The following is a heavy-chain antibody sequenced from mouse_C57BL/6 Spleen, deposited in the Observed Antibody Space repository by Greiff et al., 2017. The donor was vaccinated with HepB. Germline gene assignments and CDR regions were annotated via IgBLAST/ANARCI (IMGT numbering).Heavy chain of an antibody. CDR1: GYAFSSSW. J-gene: IGHJ4*01. Sequence: QVQLQQSGPELVKPGASVKISCKASGYAFSSSWMNWVKQRPGKGLEWIGRIYPGDGDTNYNGKFKGKATLTADKSSSTAYMQLSSLTSEDSAVYFCARQLRQPSMDYWGQGTSVTVSS. D-gene: IGHD3-2*02. CDR2: IYPGDGDT. V-gene: IGHV1-82*01. CDR3: ARQLRQPSMDY.